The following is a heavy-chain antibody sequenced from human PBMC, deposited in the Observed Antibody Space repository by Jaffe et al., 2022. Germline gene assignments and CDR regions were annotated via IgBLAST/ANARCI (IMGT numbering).Heavy chain of an antibody. CDR3: ARDPVGPQPFDY. Sequence: EVQLVESGGGLVQPGGSLRLSCAASGFTFSSYEMNWVRQAPGKGLEWVSYISSSGSTIYYADSVKGRFTISRDNAKNSLYLQMNSLRAEDTAVYYCARDPVGPQPFDYWGQGTLVTVSS. V-gene: IGHV3-48*03. CDR1: GFTFSSYE. J-gene: IGHJ4*02. D-gene: IGHD1-26*01. CDR2: ISSSGSTI.